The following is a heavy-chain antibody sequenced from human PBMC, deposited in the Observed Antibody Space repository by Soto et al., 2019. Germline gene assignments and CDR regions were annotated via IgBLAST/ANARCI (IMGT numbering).Heavy chain of an antibody. D-gene: IGHD3-3*01. CDR1: GGSFSGYY. J-gene: IGHJ5*02. CDR3: ARDAYYDFWSGYSRWFDP. Sequence: SETLSLTXAVYGGSFSGYYWSWIRQPPGKGLEWIGEINHSGSTNYNPSLKSRVTISVDTSKNQFSLKLSSVTAADTAVYYCARDAYYDFWSGYSRWFDPWGQGTLVTVSS. V-gene: IGHV4-34*01. CDR2: INHSGST.